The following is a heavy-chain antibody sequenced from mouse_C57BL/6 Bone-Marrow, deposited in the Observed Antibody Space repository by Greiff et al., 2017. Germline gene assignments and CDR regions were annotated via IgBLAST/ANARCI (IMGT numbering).Heavy chain of an antibody. CDR2: ISSGSSTI. J-gene: IGHJ3*01. D-gene: IGHD3-2*02. CDR1: GFTFSDYG. Sequence: EVKLVESGGGLVKPGGSLKLSCAASGFTFSDYGMHWVRQAPEKGLEWVAYISSGSSTIYYADSVKGRFTISRDNAKNTLFLQMTSRRSEDTAMYYCAKDSSGPFAYWGQGTLVTVSA. CDR3: AKDSSGPFAY. V-gene: IGHV5-17*01.